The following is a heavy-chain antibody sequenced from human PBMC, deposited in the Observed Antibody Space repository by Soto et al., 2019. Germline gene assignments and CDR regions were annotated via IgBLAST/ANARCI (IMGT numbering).Heavy chain of an antibody. J-gene: IGHJ6*02. V-gene: IGHV1-18*01. CDR1: GYTFTRYG. D-gene: IGHD3-16*01. CDR3: AMVDVYVTPSPQDV. Sequence: GASVKVSCKASGYTFTRYGIGWARQAPGQGLEWMGWINTYNGNTNYAQNVQGGVTLTTDTSTSTAYMELRSLRSNDTAIYYCAMVDVYVTPSPQDVWGQGTTVTVS. CDR2: INTYNGNT.